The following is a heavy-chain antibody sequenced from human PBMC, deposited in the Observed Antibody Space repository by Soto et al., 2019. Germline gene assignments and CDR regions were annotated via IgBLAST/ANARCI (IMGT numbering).Heavy chain of an antibody. CDR2: ISGGGDTT. D-gene: IGHD3-10*01. CDR3: AKGRGGSGSLTPRVDF. CDR1: GFTFNNYA. J-gene: IGHJ4*02. V-gene: IGHV3-23*01. Sequence: EVQLLESGGGLVQPGGSLRLSCAASGFTFNNYAMTWVRQAPGKGLEWVSAISGGGDTTSYADSVKGRFTVSIDGSKNTLYLQISSLRDEDTALYYCAKGRGGSGSLTPRVDFWGQGTLVTVSS.